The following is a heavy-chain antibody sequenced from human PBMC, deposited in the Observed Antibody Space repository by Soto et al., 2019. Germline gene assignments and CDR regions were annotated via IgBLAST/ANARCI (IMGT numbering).Heavy chain of an antibody. J-gene: IGHJ4*02. Sequence: GGSLRLSCAASGFTFSSYAMSWVRQAPGKGLEWVSAISGSGGSTYYADSVKGRFTISRDNSKNTLYLQMNSLRAEDTAVYYCAKNGMYSSSWYPMYYFDYWGQGTLVTVSS. V-gene: IGHV3-23*01. D-gene: IGHD6-13*01. CDR2: ISGSGGST. CDR3: AKNGMYSSSWYPMYYFDY. CDR1: GFTFSSYA.